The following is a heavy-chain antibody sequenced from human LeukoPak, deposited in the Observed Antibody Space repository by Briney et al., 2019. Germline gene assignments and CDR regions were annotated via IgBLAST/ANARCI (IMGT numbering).Heavy chain of an antibody. Sequence: ASVKVSCKASGYTFTGYYVHWVRQAPGQGLEWMGWINPNSGGTNNARKFQGRVTMTRDTSISTAYMELSSLGYDDTAVYYCARIISYGGADGFDIWGQGTMVTVSS. D-gene: IGHD5-18*01. CDR1: GYTFTGYY. CDR3: ARIISYGGADGFDI. J-gene: IGHJ3*02. CDR2: INPNSGGT. V-gene: IGHV1-2*02.